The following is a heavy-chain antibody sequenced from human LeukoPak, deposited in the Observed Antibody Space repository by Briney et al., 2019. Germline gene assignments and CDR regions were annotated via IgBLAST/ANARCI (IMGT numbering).Heavy chain of an antibody. Sequence: ASVKVSCKSSTYTFARNVDIWVRQAPGQGLEWMGWISAYNGNTNYAQKLQGRVTMTTDTSTSTAYMELRSLRSDDTAVYYCARYFSTSLYYFDYWGQGTLVTVSS. V-gene: IGHV1-18*01. J-gene: IGHJ4*02. CDR3: ARYFSTSLYYFDY. D-gene: IGHD2-2*01. CDR2: ISAYNGNT. CDR1: TYTFARNV.